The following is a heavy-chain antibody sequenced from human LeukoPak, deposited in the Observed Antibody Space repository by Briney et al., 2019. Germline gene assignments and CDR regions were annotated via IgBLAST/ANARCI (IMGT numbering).Heavy chain of an antibody. Sequence: GGSLRLSCVVSGFSFVNAWMSWVRQAPGKGLEYIGRIKSKSDGGTTDYAAPVKGRFTISRDDSTNTLYLEMNSLNTEDTAVYHCTTDFRWELTFDYWGQGTLVTVSS. CDR1: GFSFVNAW. V-gene: IGHV3-15*01. CDR2: IKSKSDGGTT. J-gene: IGHJ4*02. CDR3: TTDFRWELTFDY. D-gene: IGHD4-23*01.